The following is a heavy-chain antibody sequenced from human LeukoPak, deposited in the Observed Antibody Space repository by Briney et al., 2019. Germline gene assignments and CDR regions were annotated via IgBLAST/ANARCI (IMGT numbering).Heavy chain of an antibody. D-gene: IGHD6-13*01. Sequence: GGSLRLSCAASGFTFSSYAMHWDRQAPGKGLEWVAVISYDGSNKYYADSVKGRFTISRDNSKNTLYLQMNSLRAEDTAAYYCARDSRIAAAGPVNNWFDPWGQGTLVTVSS. CDR2: ISYDGSNK. CDR3: ARDSRIAAAGPVNNWFDP. V-gene: IGHV3-30*04. CDR1: GFTFSSYA. J-gene: IGHJ5*02.